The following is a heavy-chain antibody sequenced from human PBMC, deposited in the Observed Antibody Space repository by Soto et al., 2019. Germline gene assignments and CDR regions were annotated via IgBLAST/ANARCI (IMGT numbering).Heavy chain of an antibody. CDR2: IRSKDNGHAT. D-gene: IGHD3-9*01. J-gene: IGHJ4*02. Sequence: PGGSLRLSCAASGFTFSGSAMHWVRQASGKGLEWVGLIRSKDNGHATVYAASVKGRFTISRDDSENTAYLQMNSLQTEDTAVYYCTRADWASLNYFDYWGQGTLVTVSS. CDR3: TRADWASLNYFDY. CDR1: GFTFSGSA. V-gene: IGHV3-73*01.